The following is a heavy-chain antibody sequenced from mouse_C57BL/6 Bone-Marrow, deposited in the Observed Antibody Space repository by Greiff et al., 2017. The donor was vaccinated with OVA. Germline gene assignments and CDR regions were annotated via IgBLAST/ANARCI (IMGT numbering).Heavy chain of an antibody. J-gene: IGHJ4*01. CDR3: ARNCITTVVAPYAMDY. CDR2: IWSGGST. Sequence: QVQLKESGPGLVQPSQSLSITCTVSGFSLTSYGVHWVRQSPGKGLEWLGVIWSGGSTDYNAAFISRLSISKDNSKSQVFFKMNSLQADDTAIYYCARNCITTVVAPYAMDYWGQGTSVTVSS. D-gene: IGHD1-1*01. CDR1: GFSLTSYG. V-gene: IGHV2-2*01.